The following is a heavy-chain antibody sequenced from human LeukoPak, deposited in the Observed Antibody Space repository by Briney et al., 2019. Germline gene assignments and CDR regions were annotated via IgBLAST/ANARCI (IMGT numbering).Heavy chain of an antibody. D-gene: IGHD6-19*01. CDR3: AKGIEIAVAGTFDY. CDR1: GLTLSNYW. CDR2: IKQDGSEK. Sequence: GGSLRLSCTASGLTLSNYWMIWVRQAPGKGLQWVAKIKQDGSEKYYVDSVKGRFTISRDNAENSLYLQMNSLRAEDTALYYCAKGIEIAVAGTFDYWGQGTLVTVSS. V-gene: IGHV3-7*03. J-gene: IGHJ4*02.